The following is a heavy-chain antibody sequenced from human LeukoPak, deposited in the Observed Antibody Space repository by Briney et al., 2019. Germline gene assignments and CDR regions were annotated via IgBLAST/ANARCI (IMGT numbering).Heavy chain of an antibody. D-gene: IGHD3-22*01. CDR2: ISWSSGSI. Sequence: GRSLTLSCPASGFTFDDYSMHWVRQAAGKGLEWVSCISWSSGSIGYADSVKGRFTISRDNAKNSLYLQMNSLRAEDTALDYCAKEYLPYYYDSSGYYHWGQGTLVTVSS. CDR1: GFTFDDYS. CDR3: AKEYLPYYYDSSGYYH. J-gene: IGHJ5*02. V-gene: IGHV3-9*01.